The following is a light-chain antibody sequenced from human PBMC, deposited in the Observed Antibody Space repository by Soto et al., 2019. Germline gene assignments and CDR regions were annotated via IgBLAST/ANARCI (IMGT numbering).Light chain of an antibody. CDR3: QQYNSRRT. CDR1: QSISRS. J-gene: IGKJ1*01. CDR2: KAS. Sequence: DIPMTQCPSTLSACVGARVTIASRASQSISRSLAWHQQKPGNAPKLLISKASSLESGVPSRFSGSGSGTEFTLTISSLQPDDFATYYCQQYNSRRTFSQGTKVDI. V-gene: IGKV1-5*03.